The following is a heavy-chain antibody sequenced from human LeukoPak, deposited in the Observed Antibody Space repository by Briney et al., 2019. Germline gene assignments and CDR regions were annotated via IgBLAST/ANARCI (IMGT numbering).Heavy chain of an antibody. Sequence: GGSLRLSCAASGFAFSNYAMSWVRQAPGKGLEWVGRIKSKTDGGTTDYAAPVKGRFTISRDDSKNTLYLQMNSLKTEDTAVYYCTTRGRIAAAGRSGYYMDVWGKGTTVTVSS. V-gene: IGHV3-15*01. CDR2: IKSKTDGGTT. J-gene: IGHJ6*03. CDR1: GFAFSNYA. D-gene: IGHD6-13*01. CDR3: TTRGRIAAAGRSGYYMDV.